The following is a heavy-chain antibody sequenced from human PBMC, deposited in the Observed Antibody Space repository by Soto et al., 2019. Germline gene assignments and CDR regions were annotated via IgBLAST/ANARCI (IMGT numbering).Heavy chain of an antibody. CDR2: IYYSGST. CDR1: GASVTSSTYY. V-gene: IGHV4-39*01. Sequence: QLQLQESGPGLVKPSETLSLTCTVSGASVTSSTYYWGWIRQPPGQGLEWIGSIYYSGSTYYNPSLRSRVTISVDTSKNQVSLKLTSVTAADTAVYYCANDYGDYKSYYGMDVWGQGTKVTVSS. CDR3: ANDYGDYKSYYGMDV. D-gene: IGHD4-17*01. J-gene: IGHJ6*02.